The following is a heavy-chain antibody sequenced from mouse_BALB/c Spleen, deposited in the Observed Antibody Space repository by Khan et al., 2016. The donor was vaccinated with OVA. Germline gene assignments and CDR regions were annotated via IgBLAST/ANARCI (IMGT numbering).Heavy chain of an antibody. CDR1: GYTFTSYV. CDR3: ARHWEAMDY. V-gene: IGHV1S136*01. CDR2: INPYNDGT. J-gene: IGHJ4*01. D-gene: IGHD4-1*01. Sequence: EVELVESGPELVKPGASVKLSCKASGYTFTSYVMHWVKQKPGQGLEWIGYINPYNDGTKYNAKFKGKASLTSDKSSSTAYMELSSLTFEDAAVDYCARHWEAMDYWGQGTSVTVSS.